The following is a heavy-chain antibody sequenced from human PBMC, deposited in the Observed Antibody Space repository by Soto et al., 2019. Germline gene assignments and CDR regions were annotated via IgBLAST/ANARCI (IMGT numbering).Heavy chain of an antibody. J-gene: IGHJ4*02. Sequence: GESLKISCAASGFTFSSYSMNWVRQAPGKGLEWVSSISSSSSYIYYADSVKGRFTISRDNAKNSLYLQMNSLRAEDTAVYYCARSKGYYESDYWGQGTLVTVSS. D-gene: IGHD3-3*01. CDR3: ARSKGYYESDY. V-gene: IGHV3-21*01. CDR2: ISSSSSYI. CDR1: GFTFSSYS.